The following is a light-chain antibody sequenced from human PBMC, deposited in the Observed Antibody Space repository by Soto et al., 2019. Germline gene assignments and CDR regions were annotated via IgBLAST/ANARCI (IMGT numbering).Light chain of an antibody. CDR2: GAS. J-gene: IGKJ1*01. CDR3: QQYGSSPRT. CDR1: QSISSW. Sequence: TQSPSILSASVGDRVTITCRASQSISSWLAWYQQKPGQAPRLLIYGASSRATGIPDRFSGSGSGTDFTLTISRLEPEDFAVYYCQQYGSSPRTFGQGTKVDIK. V-gene: IGKV3-20*01.